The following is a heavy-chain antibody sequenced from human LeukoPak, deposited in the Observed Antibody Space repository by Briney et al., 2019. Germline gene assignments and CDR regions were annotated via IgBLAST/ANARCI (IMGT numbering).Heavy chain of an antibody. CDR1: GGSISSSSYY. J-gene: IGHJ6*03. D-gene: IGHD6-13*01. Sequence: SETLSLTCTVSGGSISSSSYYWGWIRQPPGKGLEWIGSIYYSGSTYYNPSLKSRVTISVDTSKNQFSLKLSSVTAADTAVYYCARYSSSWSFGYYYYYMDVWGKGTTVTVSS. CDR2: IYYSGST. CDR3: ARYSSSWSFGYYYYYMDV. V-gene: IGHV4-39*01.